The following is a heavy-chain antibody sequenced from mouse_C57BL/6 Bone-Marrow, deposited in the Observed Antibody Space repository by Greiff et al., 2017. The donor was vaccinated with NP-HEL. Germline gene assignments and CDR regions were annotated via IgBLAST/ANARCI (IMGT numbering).Heavy chain of an antibody. CDR2: ISDGGSYT. V-gene: IGHV5-4*03. Sequence: EVMLVESGGGLVKPGGSLKLSCAASGFTFSSYAMPWVRQTPEKRLEWVATISDGGSYTYYPDNVKGRFTISIDNAKNNLYLQMSHLKSEDTAMYYCARNVVTTEDFDYWGQGTTLTVSS. D-gene: IGHD2-2*01. CDR3: ARNVVTTEDFDY. CDR1: GFTFSSYA. J-gene: IGHJ2*01.